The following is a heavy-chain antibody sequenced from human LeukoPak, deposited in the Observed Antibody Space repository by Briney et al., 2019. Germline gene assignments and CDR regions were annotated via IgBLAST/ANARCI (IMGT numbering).Heavy chain of an antibody. D-gene: IGHD4-11*01. J-gene: IGHJ5*02. CDR1: GFTFSAYN. V-gene: IGHV3-33*06. CDR3: AKGDYSDYGEWFDP. Sequence: GGSLRLSCAASGFTFSAYNMNWVRQAPGKGLEWVAVIWYDGSNKYYADSVKGRFTISRDNSKNTLYLQMNSLRAEDTAVYYCAKGDYSDYGEWFDPWGQGTLVTVSS. CDR2: IWYDGSNK.